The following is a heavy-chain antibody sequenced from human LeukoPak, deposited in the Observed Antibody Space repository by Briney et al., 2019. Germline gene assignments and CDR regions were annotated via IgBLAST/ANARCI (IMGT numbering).Heavy chain of an antibody. D-gene: IGHD1-26*01. Sequence: GGSLRLSCAASGFTFRDYYMHWVRQAPGKGLEWISYISNNGDTIYYADSVKGRFTISRDNAKNSLYLQMNSLRAEDTAVYCCARGGNSGSHPDDAFDIWGQGTMVTVSS. V-gene: IGHV3-11*01. CDR3: ARGGNSGSHPDDAFDI. CDR2: ISNNGDTI. CDR1: GFTFRDYY. J-gene: IGHJ3*02.